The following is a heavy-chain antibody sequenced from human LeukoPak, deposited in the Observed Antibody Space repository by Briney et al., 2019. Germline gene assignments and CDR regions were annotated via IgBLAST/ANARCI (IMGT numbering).Heavy chain of an antibody. Sequence: ASVKVSCKASGYTFTGYYMHWVRQAPGQGPEWMGWINPSSGGTNYAQKFQGRVTMTRDTSISTAYMELSRLRSDDTAVYYCARGNRRRYYYDSSGYYLFDYWGQGTLVTVSS. CDR3: ARGNRRRYYYDSSGYYLFDY. D-gene: IGHD3-22*01. V-gene: IGHV1-2*02. CDR1: GYTFTGYY. CDR2: INPSSGGT. J-gene: IGHJ4*02.